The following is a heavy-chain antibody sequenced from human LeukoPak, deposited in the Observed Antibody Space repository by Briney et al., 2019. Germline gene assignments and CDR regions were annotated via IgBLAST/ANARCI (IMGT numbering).Heavy chain of an antibody. Sequence: PSETLSLTCTVSGGSISSSSYYWGWIRQPPGKGLEWIGYIYYSGSTNYNPSLKSRVTISVDTSKNQFSLKLSSVTAADTAVYYCARDTEYSSSWYVGFDPWGQGTLVTVSS. J-gene: IGHJ5*02. CDR3: ARDTEYSSSWYVGFDP. D-gene: IGHD6-13*01. CDR1: GGSISSSSYY. V-gene: IGHV4-61*01. CDR2: IYYSGST.